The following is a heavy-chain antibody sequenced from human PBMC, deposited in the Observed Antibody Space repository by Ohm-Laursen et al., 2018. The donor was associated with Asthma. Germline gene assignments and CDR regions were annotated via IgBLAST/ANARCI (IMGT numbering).Heavy chain of an antibody. D-gene: IGHD5-24*01. CDR1: GGSISSGGYY. CDR2: IYYSGST. V-gene: IGHV4-31*02. J-gene: IGHJ3*02. CDR3: AKDPREMDTMSAAFDI. Sequence: TLSLTCTVSGGSISSGGYYWSWIRQHPGKGLEWIGYIYYSGSTYYNPSLKSRVTISVDTSKNQFSLKLSSVTAADTAVYYCAKDPREMDTMSAAFDIWGQGTMVTVSS.